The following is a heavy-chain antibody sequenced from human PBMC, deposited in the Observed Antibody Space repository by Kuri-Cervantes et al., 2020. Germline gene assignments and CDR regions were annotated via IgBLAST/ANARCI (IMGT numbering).Heavy chain of an antibody. CDR1: GYTFTRYA. V-gene: IGHV1-3*01. Sequence: SVQGSRKACGYTFTRYAMHWVRQAPGQRLEWMGWINAGNGNTKHSQKFQGRVNITRDTSASTAYMELSSRRSEDTAVYYCASGGRYSSNLDYWGQGTLVTVSS. CDR2: INAGNGNT. J-gene: IGHJ4*02. D-gene: IGHD6-13*01. CDR3: ASGGRYSSNLDY.